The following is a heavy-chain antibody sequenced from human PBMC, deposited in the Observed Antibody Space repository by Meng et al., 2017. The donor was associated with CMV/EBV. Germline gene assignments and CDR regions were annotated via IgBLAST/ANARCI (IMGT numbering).Heavy chain of an antibody. CDR2: IERDGNEM. CDR3: ARVLGQGYLPQLFGKDAFDI. V-gene: IGHV3-7*01. D-gene: IGHD3-16*01. Sequence: GESLKISCTVPGVTFSSYWMSWVRQAPGRGLEWVANIERDGNEMYYADSVKGRFTISRDNAKNSVYLQMNSLRAEDTAVYYCARVLGQGYLPQLFGKDAFDIWGQGTMVTVSS. J-gene: IGHJ3*02. CDR1: GVTFSSYW.